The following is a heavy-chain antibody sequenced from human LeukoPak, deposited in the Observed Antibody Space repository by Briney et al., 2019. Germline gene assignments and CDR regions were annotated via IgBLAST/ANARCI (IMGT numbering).Heavy chain of an antibody. Sequence: GGSLRLSCAASGFIFSSYAMHWVRQAPGKGLEWVAVISYDGSNKYYADSVKGRFTISRDNSKNTLYLQMNSLRAEDTAVYYCAREYCSSTSCFGMDVWGKGTTVTVSS. CDR1: GFIFSSYA. D-gene: IGHD2-2*01. CDR3: AREYCSSTSCFGMDV. J-gene: IGHJ6*03. CDR2: ISYDGSNK. V-gene: IGHV3-30*04.